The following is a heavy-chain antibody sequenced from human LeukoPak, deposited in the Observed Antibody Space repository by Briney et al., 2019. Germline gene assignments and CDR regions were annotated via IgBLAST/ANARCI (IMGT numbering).Heavy chain of an antibody. CDR3: AIKYSGSYPFDY. V-gene: IGHV3-64*01. Sequence: GGSLRLSCAAPGFTFTDYTMHWVGQAPGKGLEHVSGISTNGGNTYYANSVQGRFTISRDNSKNTLYLQMGSLRTEDMAVYFRAIKYSGSYPFDYWGQGTLVTVSS. J-gene: IGHJ4*02. CDR1: GFTFTDYT. CDR2: ISTNGGNT. D-gene: IGHD1-26*01.